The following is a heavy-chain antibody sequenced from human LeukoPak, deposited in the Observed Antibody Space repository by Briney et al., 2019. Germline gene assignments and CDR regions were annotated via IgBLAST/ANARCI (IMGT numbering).Heavy chain of an antibody. D-gene: IGHD3-3*01. CDR3: ARTPAVYDFWSGHDY. V-gene: IGHV3-7*03. CDR1: GFTFSRYW. CDR2: IKEDGSEK. Sequence: GGSLRLSCAASGFTFSRYWMSWVRQAPGKGLEWVANIKEDGSEKKYVDSVKGRFTISRDNAKNSVYLQMNSLRVEDTAVYYCARTPAVYDFWSGHDYWGQGTLVTVSS. J-gene: IGHJ4*02.